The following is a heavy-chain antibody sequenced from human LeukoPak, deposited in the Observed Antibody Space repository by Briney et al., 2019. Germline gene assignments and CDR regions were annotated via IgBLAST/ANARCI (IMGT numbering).Heavy chain of an antibody. CDR3: ARLFPYDSSGYPSDY. D-gene: IGHD3-22*01. Sequence: GESLKISCKGSGYSFTSYWIGWVRQMPGKGLAWMGSIYPGDSDTRYSPSFQGQVTISADKSISTAYLQWSSLKASDTAMYYCARLFPYDSSGYPSDYRGQGTLVTVSS. CDR2: IYPGDSDT. J-gene: IGHJ4*02. V-gene: IGHV5-51*01. CDR1: GYSFTSYW.